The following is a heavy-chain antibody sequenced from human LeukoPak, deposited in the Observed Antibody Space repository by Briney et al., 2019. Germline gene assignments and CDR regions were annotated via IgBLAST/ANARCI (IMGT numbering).Heavy chain of an antibody. V-gene: IGHV3-23*01. CDR1: GFTFSSYA. CDR3: ATLYVDIVATQWY. D-gene: IGHD5-12*01. CDR2: ISGSGGST. J-gene: IGHJ4*02. Sequence: PGGSLRLSCAASGFTFSSYAMSWVRQAPGKGLEWVSAISGSGGSTYYADPVKGRFTISRDNSKNTLYLQMNSLRAEDTAVYYCATLYVDIVATQWYWGQGTLVTVSS.